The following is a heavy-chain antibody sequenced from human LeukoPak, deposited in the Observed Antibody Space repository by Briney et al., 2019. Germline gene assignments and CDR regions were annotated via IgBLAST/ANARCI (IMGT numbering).Heavy chain of an antibody. V-gene: IGHV3-48*01. J-gene: IGHJ4*02. D-gene: IGHD6-13*01. Sequence: GGSLRLSYAASGFTFSSYSMNWVRQAPGKGLEWVSYISSSSSTIYYVDSVKGRFTISRDNAKNSLYLQMNSLRAEDTAVYYCARGGYPDYWGQGTLVTVSS. CDR1: GFTFSSYS. CDR3: ARGGYPDY. CDR2: ISSSSSTI.